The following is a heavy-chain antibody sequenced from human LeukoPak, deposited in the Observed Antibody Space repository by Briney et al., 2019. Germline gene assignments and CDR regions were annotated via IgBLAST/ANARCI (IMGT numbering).Heavy chain of an antibody. Sequence: GGSLRLSCTASGFTFSDYYMSWIRQTPGKGLEWISYISKTGSTIYYADSVKGRFTISRDNTDNSLYLQMNSLRAEDTAVYYCARDSLIYDSSGYYWQNWGQGTLVTVSS. J-gene: IGHJ4*02. D-gene: IGHD3-22*01. CDR3: ARDSLIYDSSGYYWQN. CDR2: ISKTGSTI. V-gene: IGHV3-11*04. CDR1: GFTFSDYY.